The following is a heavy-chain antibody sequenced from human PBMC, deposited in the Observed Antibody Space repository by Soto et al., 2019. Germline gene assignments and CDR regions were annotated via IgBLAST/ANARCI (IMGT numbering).Heavy chain of an antibody. J-gene: IGHJ4*02. D-gene: IGHD2-21*02. CDR3: ARQRTSVVTQAYFDV. CDR2: SYYSGST. Sequence: ASGDLSLTSTDTGDSISGRSYYWGWIRQPPGKGLEWIGSSYYSGSTYNNPALSSRVSMSIDTSRDQFSLKLKSVTAADTALYFCARQRTSVVTQAYFDVWGPGSLVTVSS. V-gene: IGHV4-39*01. CDR1: GDSISGRSYY.